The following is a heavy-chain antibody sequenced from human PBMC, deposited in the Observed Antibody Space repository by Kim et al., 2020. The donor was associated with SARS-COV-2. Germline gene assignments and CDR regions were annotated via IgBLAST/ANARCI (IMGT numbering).Heavy chain of an antibody. J-gene: IGHJ3*02. CDR3: ARLPGGSSWLGGAFDI. V-gene: IGHV4-59*08. D-gene: IGHD6-13*01. Sequence: SETLSLTCTVSGGSISSYYWSWIRQPPGKGLEWIGYIYYSGSTNYNPSLKSRVTISVDTSKNQFSLKLSSVTAADTAVDYCARLPGGSSWLGGAFDIWGQGQWSPSLQ. CDR1: GGSISSYY. CDR2: IYYSGST.